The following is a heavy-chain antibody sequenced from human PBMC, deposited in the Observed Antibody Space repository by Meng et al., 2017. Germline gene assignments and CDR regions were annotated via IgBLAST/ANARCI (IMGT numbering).Heavy chain of an antibody. J-gene: IGHJ1*01. CDR3: ARARRAGSVVTAIRN. CDR1: GGSFSGYY. Sequence: GRLQQWGAGLLKPSETLPLTCAVYGGSFSGYYWSWIRQPPGKGLEWIGEINHSGSTNYNPSLKSRVTISVDTSKNQFSLKLSSVTAADTAVYYCARARRAGSVVTAIRNWGQGTLVTVSS. D-gene: IGHD2-21*02. V-gene: IGHV4-34*01. CDR2: INHSGST.